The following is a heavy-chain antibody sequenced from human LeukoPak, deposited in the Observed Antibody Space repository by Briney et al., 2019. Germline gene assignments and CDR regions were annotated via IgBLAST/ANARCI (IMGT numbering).Heavy chain of an antibody. CDR3: TRYNNDHFDY. J-gene: IGHJ4*02. CDR2: IAYDGSRA. V-gene: IGHV3-33*01. Sequence: QPGRSLRLSCAGSGFTFGGYGMHWFRQTPGKGLEWVAVIAYDGSRAFKADSVKGRFTISRDNSKNTMSVQMDDLRAEDTAVYYCTRYNNDHFDYWGQGTLVTVSS. D-gene: IGHD1-14*01. CDR1: GFTFGGYG.